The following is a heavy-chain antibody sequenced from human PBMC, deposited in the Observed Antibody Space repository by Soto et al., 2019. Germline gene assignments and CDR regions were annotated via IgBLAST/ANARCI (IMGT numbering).Heavy chain of an antibody. CDR3: TRDYYDSSGYYPKFDY. CDR1: GYTFTGYY. V-gene: IGHV1-3*01. Sequence: GASVKVSCKASGYTFTGYYMHWVRQAPGQRLEWMGWINAGDGNTKYSPNFQGRVTITKDTSASTVYMELSSLRSEDTAVYFCTRDYYDSSGYYPKFDYWGQGTLVTVSS. CDR2: INAGDGNT. J-gene: IGHJ4*02. D-gene: IGHD3-22*01.